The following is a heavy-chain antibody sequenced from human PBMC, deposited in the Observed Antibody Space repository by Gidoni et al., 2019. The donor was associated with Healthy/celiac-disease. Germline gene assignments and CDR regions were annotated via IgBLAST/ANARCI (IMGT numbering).Heavy chain of an antibody. CDR1: GFTFSSYA. V-gene: IGHV3-23*01. Sequence: EVQLLESGGGLVQPGGSLRLSCAASGFTFSSYAMSWVRQAPGKGLAWVSAISGSGGSTYYADSVKGRFTISRDNSKNTLYLQMNSLRAEDTAVYYCAKDAITMIVVVITTSPYFDYWGQGTLVTVSS. CDR2: ISGSGGST. J-gene: IGHJ4*02. D-gene: IGHD3-22*01. CDR3: AKDAITMIVVVITTSPYFDY.